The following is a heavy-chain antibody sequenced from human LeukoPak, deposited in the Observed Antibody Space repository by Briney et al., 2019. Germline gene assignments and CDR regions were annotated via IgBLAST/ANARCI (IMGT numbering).Heavy chain of an antibody. V-gene: IGHV4-39*07. CDR2: IYYSGST. Sequence: SETLSLTCTVSGCSISSSSYYWGWIRQPPGKGLEWIGSIYYSGSTYYNPSLKSRVTISVDTSKNQFSLKLSSVTAADTAVYYCASYKYYDFWSGLGAFDSWGQGTLVTVSS. J-gene: IGHJ4*02. CDR3: ASYKYYDFWSGLGAFDS. CDR1: GCSISSSSYY. D-gene: IGHD3-3*01.